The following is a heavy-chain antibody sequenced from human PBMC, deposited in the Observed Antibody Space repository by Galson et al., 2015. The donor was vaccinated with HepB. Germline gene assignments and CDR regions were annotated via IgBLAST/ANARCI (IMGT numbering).Heavy chain of an antibody. CDR3: ARDAATSGTANWFDP. CDR2: IYHSGST. J-gene: IGHJ5*02. CDR1: GGSISSSNW. D-gene: IGHD5-12*01. Sequence: SETLSLTCAVSGGSISSSNWWSWVRQPPGKGLEWIGEIYHSGSTNYNPSLKSRVTISVDKSKNQFSLKLSSVTAADTAVYYCARDAATSGTANWFDPWGQGTLVTVSS. V-gene: IGHV4-4*02.